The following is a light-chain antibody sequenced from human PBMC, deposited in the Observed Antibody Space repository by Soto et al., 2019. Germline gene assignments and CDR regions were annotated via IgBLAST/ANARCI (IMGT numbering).Light chain of an antibody. CDR1: QSVSSN. CDR3: QQFDDSVT. V-gene: IGKV3-20*01. CDR2: GAS. J-gene: IGKJ5*01. Sequence: ENFLTQSPVTLSLSPGEGATLSCRASQSVSSNLAWYQQKPGQAPRLLMYGASDRATGTPGRFSGSGSGTDFTLTISGLEPEDSAVYYCQQFDDSVTFGQGTRLEIK.